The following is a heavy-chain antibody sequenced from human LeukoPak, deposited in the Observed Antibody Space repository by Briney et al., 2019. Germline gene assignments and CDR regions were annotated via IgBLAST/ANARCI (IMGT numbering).Heavy chain of an antibody. J-gene: IGHJ6*03. CDR3: ARGRRLWGTYYYYMDV. CDR2: ISSSGSTI. Sequence: GGSLRLSCAASGFTFSSYEMNWVRQAPGKGLEWVSYISSSGSTIYYADSVKGRFTISRDNAKNSLYLQMNSLRAEDTAVYYCARGRRLWGTYYYYMDVWDKGTTVTVSS. CDR1: GFTFSSYE. D-gene: IGHD7-27*01. V-gene: IGHV3-48*03.